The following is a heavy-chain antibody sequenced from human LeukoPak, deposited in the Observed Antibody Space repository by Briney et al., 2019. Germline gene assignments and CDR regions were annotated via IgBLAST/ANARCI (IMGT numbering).Heavy chain of an antibody. CDR1: GFSDSSPG. CDR3: AKGGDYALDY. D-gene: IGHD4-17*01. J-gene: IGHJ4*02. V-gene: IGHV3-30*02. CDR2: IQYDGRNK. Sequence: GGPLRLSCGPSGFSDSSPGIHWLRQAPGKGLDGLAFIQYDGRNKYYADSVKGRSTMSRDNSKNTLTMFLQMNSLRVEDTAVYYCAKGGDYALDYWGQGTLVTVSS.